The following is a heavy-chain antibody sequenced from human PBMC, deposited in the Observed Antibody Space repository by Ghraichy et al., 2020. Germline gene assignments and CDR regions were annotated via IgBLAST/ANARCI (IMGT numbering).Heavy chain of an antibody. CDR1: GYTFTNYG. CDR3: ARDQGVHFLEWLLDS. D-gene: IGHD3-3*01. J-gene: IGHJ4*02. CDR2: ISADNGNT. V-gene: IGHV1-18*01. Sequence: ASVKVSCKASGYTFTNYGFSWVRQAPGQGLEWMGWISADNGNTNYAQKLQGRVTMTTDTSTNTAYMELTSLRSDDTAVYYCARDQGVHFLEWLLDSWGQGTLVTVSS.